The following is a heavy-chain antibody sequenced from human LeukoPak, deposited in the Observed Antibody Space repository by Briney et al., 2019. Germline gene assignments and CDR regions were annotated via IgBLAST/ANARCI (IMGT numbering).Heavy chain of an antibody. V-gene: IGHV3-21*01. CDR1: GFTFSSYS. D-gene: IGHD1-26*01. J-gene: IGHJ4*02. Sequence: GGSLGLSCAASGFTFSSYSMNWVRQAPGKGLEWVSSISSSSSYIYYAASVKGRFTIPRDNAKNSPYLQMNSLRAEDTAVYYCARSSGSYLDYWGQGTLVTVSS. CDR3: ARSSGSYLDY. CDR2: ISSSSSYI.